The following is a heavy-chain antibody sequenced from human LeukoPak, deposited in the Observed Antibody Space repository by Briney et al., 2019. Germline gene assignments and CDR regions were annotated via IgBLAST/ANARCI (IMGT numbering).Heavy chain of an antibody. CDR2: IYYTGIT. Sequence: SETLCLTCTDSGGSINTYYGSWIRPTPGKRLDWIGHIYYTGITNYNTSTKSRLTMSVDTSMNQFSLRLSSVPAADTAVYYCARLGRHKLPGLTYNYHDIEVWGRGTTVTVSS. CDR3: ARLGRHKLPGLTYNYHDIEV. D-gene: IGHD5-24*01. V-gene: IGHV4-59*08. CDR1: GGSINTYY. J-gene: IGHJ6*03.